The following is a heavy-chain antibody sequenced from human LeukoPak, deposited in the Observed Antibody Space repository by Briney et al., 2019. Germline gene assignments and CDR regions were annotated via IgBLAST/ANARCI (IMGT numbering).Heavy chain of an antibody. CDR1: GFPFSSYA. J-gene: IGHJ5*02. Sequence: GGSLSLSCAASGFPFSSYAMSWVRPAPGKGLEWVSAISGSGGSTYYADSVKGRFTISRDNSKNTLYLQMNSLRAEDTAVYYCAKASYNTIFGAPRWFDPWGQGTLVTVSS. CDR2: ISGSGGST. V-gene: IGHV3-23*01. D-gene: IGHD3-3*01. CDR3: AKASYNTIFGAPRWFDP.